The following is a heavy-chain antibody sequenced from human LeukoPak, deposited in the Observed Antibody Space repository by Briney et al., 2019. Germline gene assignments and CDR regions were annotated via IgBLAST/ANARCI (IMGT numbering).Heavy chain of an antibody. J-gene: IGHJ4*02. D-gene: IGHD5-24*01. Sequence: GGSLRLSCAASGFTFSSYATSWVRQAPGKGLEWVSAISGSGGSTYYADSVKGRFTISRDNSKNTLYLQMNSLRAEDTAVYYCAKGRDGYRGYYFDYWGQGTLVTVSS. CDR2: ISGSGGST. V-gene: IGHV3-23*01. CDR1: GFTFSSYA. CDR3: AKGRDGYRGYYFDY.